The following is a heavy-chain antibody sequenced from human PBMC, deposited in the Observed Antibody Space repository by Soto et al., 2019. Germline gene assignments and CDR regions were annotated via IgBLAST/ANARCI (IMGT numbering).Heavy chain of an antibody. CDR2: INSDGSST. CDR3: ARVRDFWSGYYLGWFDP. CDR1: GFTFSSYW. V-gene: IGHV3-74*01. J-gene: IGHJ5*02. D-gene: IGHD3-3*01. Sequence: EVQLVESGGGLVQPGGSLRLSCAASGFTFSSYWMNWVRQAPGKGLVWVSRINSDGSSTSYADSVKGRFTISRDNAKNTLYLQMNSLRAEDTAVYYCARVRDFWSGYYLGWFDPWGQGTLVTVSS.